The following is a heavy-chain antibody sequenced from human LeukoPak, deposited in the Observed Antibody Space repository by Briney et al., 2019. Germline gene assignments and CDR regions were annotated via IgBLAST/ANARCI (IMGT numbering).Heavy chain of an antibody. CDR3: TREVNYYFDY. V-gene: IGHV4-59*01. D-gene: IGHD1-7*01. CDR1: GGSISDYY. J-gene: IGHJ4*02. CDR2: IYYSGRT. Sequence: PSETLSLTCTVSGGSISDYYWSWIRPPPGKGLEWIGYIYYSGRTNYNPSLKSRATMSVDVSNNHFSLKLSSVTAADTAMYYCTREVNYYFDYWGQGTLVTVSS.